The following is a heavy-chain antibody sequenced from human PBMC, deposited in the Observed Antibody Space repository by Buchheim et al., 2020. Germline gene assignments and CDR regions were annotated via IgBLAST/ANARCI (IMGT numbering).Heavy chain of an antibody. CDR3: ARDPGSITGTSGSYYFDY. Sequence: QVQLVESGGGVVQPGRSLRLSCAASGFTFSSYGMHWVRQAPGKGLEWVAVIWYDGSNKYYADSVKGRFTISRDNSKNTLYLQMNSRRAEDTAVYYCARDPGSITGTSGSYYFDYWGQGTL. CDR1: GFTFSSYG. CDR2: IWYDGSNK. D-gene: IGHD1-20*01. J-gene: IGHJ4*02. V-gene: IGHV3-33*01.